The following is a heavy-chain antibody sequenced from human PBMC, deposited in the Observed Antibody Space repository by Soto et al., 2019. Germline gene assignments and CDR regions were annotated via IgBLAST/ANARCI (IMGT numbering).Heavy chain of an antibody. J-gene: IGHJ6*02. CDR3: AREXTSYDFWSGSYYYGMDV. V-gene: IGHV4-39*02. CDR1: GGSISSSSYY. Sequence: ETLSLTCTVSGGSISSSSYYWGWIRQPPGKGLEWIGSIYYSGSTYYNPSLKSRVTISVDTSKNQFSLKLSSVTAADTAVYYCAREXTSYDFWSGSYYYGMDVWGQGTTVTVSS. D-gene: IGHD3-3*01. CDR2: IYYSGST.